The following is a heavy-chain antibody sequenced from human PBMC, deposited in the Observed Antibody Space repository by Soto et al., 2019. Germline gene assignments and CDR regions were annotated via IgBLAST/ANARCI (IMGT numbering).Heavy chain of an antibody. J-gene: IGHJ4*02. CDR1: GFTFRSYA. CDR3: XXXXXXXXXXXXXXXXTDY. V-gene: IGHV3-23*01. CDR2: XSRGGDDI. Sequence: EVQLLESGGGLVQPGGSLRLSCAASGFTFRSYAMNWVRQAPGKGLEXVXXXSRGGDDIYYADFVRGRFTVXRDNXXXXXXXXXXXXXXXXXXXXXXXXXXXXXXXXXXXXXXTDYWGQGTLVTVSS.